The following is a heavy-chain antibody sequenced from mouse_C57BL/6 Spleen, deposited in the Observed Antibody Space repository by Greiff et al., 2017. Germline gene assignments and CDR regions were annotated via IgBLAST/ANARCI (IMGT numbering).Heavy chain of an antibody. V-gene: IGHV2-2*01. Sequence: VMLMQSGPGLVQPSQSLSLTCTVSGFSLTSYGVHWVRQSPGKGLEWLGVIWSGGSTDYNAAFISRLSISKDNSKSQVFFQMNSLQADDTAIYYCARTNDGYYVGAMDYWGQGTSVTVSS. D-gene: IGHD2-3*01. CDR2: IWSGGST. J-gene: IGHJ4*01. CDR3: ARTNDGYYVGAMDY. CDR1: GFSLTSYG.